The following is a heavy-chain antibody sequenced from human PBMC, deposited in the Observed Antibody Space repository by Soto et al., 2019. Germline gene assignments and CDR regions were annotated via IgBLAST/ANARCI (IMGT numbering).Heavy chain of an antibody. CDR3: ASDITIFGVAPT. D-gene: IGHD3-3*01. J-gene: IGHJ5*02. CDR1: GFTFSSYS. V-gene: IGHV3-48*01. Sequence: GRSLRLSSAASGFTFSSYSMNWVRQAPGKGLEWVSYISSSSSTIYYADSVKGRFTISRDNAKNSLYLQMNSLRAQDTAVYYCASDITIFGVAPTWGQGTLVTVSS. CDR2: ISSSSSTI.